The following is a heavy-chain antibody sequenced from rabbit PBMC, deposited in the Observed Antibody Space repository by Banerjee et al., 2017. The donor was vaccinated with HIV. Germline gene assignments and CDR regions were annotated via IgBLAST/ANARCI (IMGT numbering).Heavy chain of an antibody. Sequence: QSLEESGGDLVKPGASLTLTCTASGFSISSSYWIYWVRQAPGKGLEWIGCINTGSSGSTYYASWAKGRFTISETSSTTVTLQMTSLTAADTATYFCASGDLWGQGTLVTV. CDR2: INTGSSGST. CDR3: ASGDL. V-gene: IGHV1S40*01. J-gene: IGHJ4*01. CDR1: GFSISSSYW.